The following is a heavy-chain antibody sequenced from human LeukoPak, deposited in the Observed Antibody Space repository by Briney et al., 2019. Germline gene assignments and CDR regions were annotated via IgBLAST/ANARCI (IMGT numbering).Heavy chain of an antibody. CDR3: AKSHYYYDSSGYFDY. Sequence: PGGSLRLSCAASGFTFSSYGMHWVRQAPGKGLEWEAVISYDGSNKYYADSVKGRFTISRDNSKNTLYLQMNSLRAEDTAVYYCAKSHYYYDSSGYFDYWGQGTLVTVSS. J-gene: IGHJ4*02. V-gene: IGHV3-30*18. CDR2: ISYDGSNK. CDR1: GFTFSSYG. D-gene: IGHD3-22*01.